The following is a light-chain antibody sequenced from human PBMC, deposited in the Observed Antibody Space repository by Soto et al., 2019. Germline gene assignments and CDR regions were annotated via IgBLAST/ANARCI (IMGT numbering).Light chain of an antibody. CDR2: EVN. J-gene: IGLJ2*01. V-gene: IGLV2-14*01. CDR1: SSDVGGYNY. Sequence: QSALTQRASVSGSPGQSITISCTGTSSDVGGYNYVSWYQQHPGKAPKLMLYEVNNRPSGVTNRFSGSKSGNTASLIISGLQAEDEADYYCCSFTRSATVIFGGGTKLTVL. CDR3: CSFTRSATVI.